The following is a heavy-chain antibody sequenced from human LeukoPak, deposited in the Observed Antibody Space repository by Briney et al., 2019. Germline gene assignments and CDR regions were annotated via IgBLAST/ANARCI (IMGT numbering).Heavy chain of an antibody. CDR3: ARDYDYDILTGNGGIYYYYGMDA. CDR2: INTNTGNP. CDR1: GYTFTSYA. D-gene: IGHD3-9*01. J-gene: IGHJ6*02. V-gene: IGHV7-4-1*02. Sequence: ASVKVSCKASGYTFTSYAMNWVRQAPGQGLEWMGWINTNTGNPTYAQGFTGRFVFSLDTSVSTAYLQISSLKAEDTAVYYCARDYDYDILTGNGGIYYYYGMDAWGQGTTATVSS.